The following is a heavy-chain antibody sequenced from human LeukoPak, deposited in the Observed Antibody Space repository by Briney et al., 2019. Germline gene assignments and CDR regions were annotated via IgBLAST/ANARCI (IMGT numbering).Heavy chain of an antibody. J-gene: IGHJ4*02. D-gene: IGHD3-10*01. V-gene: IGHV3-21*01. CDR3: ARDPDYYGSGSPGDY. CDR1: GFTFSSYS. CDR2: ISSSSSYI. Sequence: GGSLRLSCAASGFTFSSYSMNWVRQAPGKGLEWVSSISSSSSYIYYADSVKGRFTISRDNAKNSLYLQMNSLRAEDTAVYYCARDPDYYGSGSPGDYWGQGTLVTVSS.